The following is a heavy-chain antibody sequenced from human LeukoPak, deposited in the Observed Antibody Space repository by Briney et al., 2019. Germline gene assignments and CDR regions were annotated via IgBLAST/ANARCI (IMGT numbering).Heavy chain of an antibody. CDR1: GFTFSSYS. J-gene: IGHJ4*02. Sequence: GGSLRLSCAASGFTFSSYSMNWVRQAPGKGLEWISYIGTSSSPMYYADSVKGRFTISRDNAKNSLYLQMNSLRDEDTAVYYCARGSGWHDYWGQGTLVTVSS. CDR2: IGTSSSPM. D-gene: IGHD6-19*01. CDR3: ARGSGWHDY. V-gene: IGHV3-48*02.